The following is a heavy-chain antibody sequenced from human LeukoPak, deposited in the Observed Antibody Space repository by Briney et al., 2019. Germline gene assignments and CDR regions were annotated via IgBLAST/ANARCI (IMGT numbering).Heavy chain of an antibody. Sequence: GGSLRLSCAASGFTFSNAWMSWVRQAPGKGLEWVGRIKSKTDGGTTDYAAPVKGRFTISRDDSKNTLYLQMDSLKTEDTAVYYCAKIRGAITIPSFDYWGQGTLVTVSS. CDR2: IKSKTDGGTT. V-gene: IGHV3-15*01. J-gene: IGHJ4*02. CDR1: GFTFSNAW. CDR3: AKIRGAITIPSFDY. D-gene: IGHD3-9*01.